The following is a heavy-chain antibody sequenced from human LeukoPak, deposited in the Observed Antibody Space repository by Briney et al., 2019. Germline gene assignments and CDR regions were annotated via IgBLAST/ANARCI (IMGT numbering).Heavy chain of an antibody. CDR2: INHSGST. V-gene: IGHV4-39*07. J-gene: IGHJ4*02. D-gene: IGHD6-19*01. CDR3: ARRISTSGWSYDY. CDR1: GGSISSSSYY. Sequence: SETLSLTCTVSGGSISSSSYYSGWIRQPPGKGLEWIGEINHSGSTNYNPSLKSRVTISVDTSKNQFSLKLSSVTAADTAVYYCARRISTSGWSYDYWGQGTLVTVSS.